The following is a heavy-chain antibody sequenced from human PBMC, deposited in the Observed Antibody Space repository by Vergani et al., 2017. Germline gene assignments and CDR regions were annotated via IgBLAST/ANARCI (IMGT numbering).Heavy chain of an antibody. D-gene: IGHD3-16*01. CDR2: IDWDDDK. CDR1: GFSLSTSGMC. V-gene: IGHV2-70*01. CDR3: ARISGGGGPGYTFDI. Sequence: QVTLRESGPALVKPTQTLTLTCTFSGFSLSTSGMCVSWIRQPPGKALEWLALIDWDDDKYYSTSLKTRLTISKDTSKNHVVLTMTNMDPVDTATYYCARISGGGGPGYTFDIWGQGTMVTVSS. J-gene: IGHJ3*02.